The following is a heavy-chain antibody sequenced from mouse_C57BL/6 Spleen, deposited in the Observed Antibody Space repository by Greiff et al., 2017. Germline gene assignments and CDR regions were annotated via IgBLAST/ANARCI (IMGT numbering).Heavy chain of an antibody. D-gene: IGHD3-2*02. J-gene: IGHJ2*01. V-gene: IGHV5-6*01. Sequence: EVQGVESGGDLVQPGGSLKLSCAASGFTFRSYGMSWVRQTPDKRLEWVATISSGGSYTYYPDNVKGRFTISRDNAKNTLYLQMSSLKSEDTAMYYCARTAAQATYFDKWGQGATLTVSS. CDR2: ISSGGSYT. CDR3: ARTAAQATYFDK. CDR1: GFTFRSYG.